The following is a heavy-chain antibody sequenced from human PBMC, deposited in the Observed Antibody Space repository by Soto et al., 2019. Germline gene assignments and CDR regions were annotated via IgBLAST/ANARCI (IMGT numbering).Heavy chain of an antibody. D-gene: IGHD3-22*01. CDR1: GFSLSTSVVG. J-gene: IGHJ4*02. CDR3: AHRRNAYDSSGYYRILAY. V-gene: IGHV2-5*01. Sequence: QITLKESGPTLVKPTQTLTLTCTFSGFSLSTSVVGVGWIRQPPGKALEWLALIYWNDDKRYSPSLKSRLTITKDTSKNQVVLTMTNMDPVDTATYYCAHRRNAYDSSGYYRILAYWGQGTLVTVSS. CDR2: IYWNDDK.